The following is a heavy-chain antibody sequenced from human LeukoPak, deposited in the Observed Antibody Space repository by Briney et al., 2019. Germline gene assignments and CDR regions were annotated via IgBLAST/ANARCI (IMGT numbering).Heavy chain of an antibody. CDR2: ISDSGGST. D-gene: IGHD5-18*01. CDR3: ARVETQRGYSFDLSYYMDV. CDR1: GFTFSSYA. J-gene: IGHJ6*03. Sequence: PGGSLRLSCAASGFTFSSYAMSWVRQTPVKGLEWVSVISDSGGSTYYADSVKGRFTISRDNSKNTLYLQMNSLRAEDTAVYYCARVETQRGYSFDLSYYMDVWGKGTTVTISS. V-gene: IGHV3-23*01.